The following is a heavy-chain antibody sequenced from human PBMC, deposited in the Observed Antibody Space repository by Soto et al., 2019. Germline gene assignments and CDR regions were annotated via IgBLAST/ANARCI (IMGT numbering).Heavy chain of an antibody. CDR1: GDSISSDYYH. D-gene: IGHD3-22*01. Sequence: HVQLQQSGPGLVKPSQTLSLTCTVSGDSISSDYYHWTWIRQSPGKGLEWIGYIHHSGSILYNPSVKRRVTISVYTSKNQFSLPLTSVTAPDTAVYFCARDDDGGDSFDVWGQGTTVTVSS. CDR3: ARDDDGGDSFDV. J-gene: IGHJ6*02. CDR2: IHHSGSI. V-gene: IGHV4-30-4*08.